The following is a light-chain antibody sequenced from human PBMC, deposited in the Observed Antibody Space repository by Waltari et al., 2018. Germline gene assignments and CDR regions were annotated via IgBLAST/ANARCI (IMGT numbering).Light chain of an antibody. CDR2: EVS. J-gene: IGKJ1*01. V-gene: IGKV2-29*02. CDR1: QSLLHSTGRTY. CDR3: MQGSHLRT. Sequence: DVVLTQTPLSLSVTPGQPASISCRSSQSLLHSTGRTYLFWYLQKPGQSPQLLIYEVSNRFSGVPDRFSGSVSGTDFTLEISRVEADDVGVYYCMQGSHLRTFGQGTKVEIK.